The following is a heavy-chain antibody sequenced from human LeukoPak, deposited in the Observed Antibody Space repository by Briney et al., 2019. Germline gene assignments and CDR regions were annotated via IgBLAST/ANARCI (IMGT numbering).Heavy chain of an antibody. J-gene: IGHJ4*02. CDR2: ISYDGSNK. CDR1: GFTFSSYA. CDR3: AKDALLLWFGESYFDY. Sequence: PGRSLRLSCAASGFTFSSYAMHWVRQAPGKGLEWVAVISYDGSNKYYADSVKGRFTISRDNSKDTLYLQMNSLRAEDTAVYYCAKDALLLWFGESYFDYWGQGTLVTVSS. V-gene: IGHV3-30-3*01. D-gene: IGHD3-10*01.